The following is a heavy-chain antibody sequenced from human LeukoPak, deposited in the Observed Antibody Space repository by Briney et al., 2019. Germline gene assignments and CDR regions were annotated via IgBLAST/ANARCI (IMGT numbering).Heavy chain of an antibody. Sequence: GASVKVSCKASGYTFTSYYMHWVRQAPGQGLEWMGIINPSGGSTSYAQKFQGRVTMTRDTSTSTVYMELSSLRSEDTAVYYCARVLYYDFWSGSAFDIWGQGTMVTVSS. D-gene: IGHD3-3*01. CDR3: ARVLYYDFWSGSAFDI. CDR2: INPSGGST. CDR1: GYTFTSYY. J-gene: IGHJ3*02. V-gene: IGHV1-46*01.